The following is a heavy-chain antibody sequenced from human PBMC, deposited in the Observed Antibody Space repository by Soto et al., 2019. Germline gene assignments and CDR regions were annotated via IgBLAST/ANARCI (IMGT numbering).Heavy chain of an antibody. CDR3: TSVGGYSYGRRFDY. D-gene: IGHD5-12*01. J-gene: IGHJ4*02. Sequence: QVQLQESGPGLVKPSETLSLTCTVSGGSVSSGSYYWSWIRQPPGRGLEWIGCIYYSGSANYNPSLRSRVTMSVDTSKHQFSRKLSSVTAADTAVYYCTSVGGYSYGRRFDYWGQGALVTVSS. CDR2: IYYSGSA. CDR1: GGSVSSGSYY. V-gene: IGHV4-61*01.